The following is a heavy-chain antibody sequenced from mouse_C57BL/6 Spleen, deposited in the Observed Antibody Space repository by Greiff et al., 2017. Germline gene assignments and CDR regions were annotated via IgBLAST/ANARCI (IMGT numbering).Heavy chain of an antibody. CDR1: GYSFTGYY. D-gene: IGHD2-3*01. CDR2: INPSTGGT. V-gene: IGHV1-42*01. CDR3: ARDDGYPFAY. J-gene: IGHJ3*01. Sequence: VQLQQSGPELVKPGASVKISCKASGYSFTGYYMNWVKQSPEKSLEWIGEINPSTGGTTYNQKFKAKATLTVDKSSSTAYMQLKSLTSEDSAVYYCARDDGYPFAYWGQGTLVTVSA.